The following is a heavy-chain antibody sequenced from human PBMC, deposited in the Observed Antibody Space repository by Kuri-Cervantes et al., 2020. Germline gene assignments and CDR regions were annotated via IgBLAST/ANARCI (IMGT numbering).Heavy chain of an antibody. CDR3: ARGRRGEPRAFDY. CDR2: ISSSSYI. J-gene: IGHJ4*02. CDR1: GFTFSSYS. V-gene: IGHV3-21*01. D-gene: IGHD3-10*01. Sequence: LSLTCAASGFTFSSYSMNWVRQAPGKGLEWVSSISSSSYIYYADSVKGRFTISRDNAKNSLYLQMNSLRAEDTAVYYCARGRRGEPRAFDYWGQGTLVTVSS.